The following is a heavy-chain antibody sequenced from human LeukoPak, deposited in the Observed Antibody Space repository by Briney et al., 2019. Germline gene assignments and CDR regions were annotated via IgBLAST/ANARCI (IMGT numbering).Heavy chain of an antibody. D-gene: IGHD5-18*01. CDR3: VRDWDRYRQFDY. Sequence: ASVKVSCKASGYTFTSYGISWVRQAPGQGLEWMGWISAYNGNTNYAQKLQGRVTMTTDTSTSTAYMELRSLRSDDTAVYYCVRDWDRYRQFDYWGQGTLVTVSS. CDR2: ISAYNGNT. J-gene: IGHJ4*02. CDR1: GYTFTSYG. V-gene: IGHV1-18*01.